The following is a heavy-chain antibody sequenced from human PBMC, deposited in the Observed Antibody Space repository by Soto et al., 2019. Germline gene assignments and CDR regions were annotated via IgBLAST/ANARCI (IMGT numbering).Heavy chain of an antibody. J-gene: IGHJ4*02. CDR3: ARVWRNDFWSGPAWFDY. D-gene: IGHD3-3*01. CDR1: GFTFGTYG. V-gene: IGHV3-48*01. Sequence: GGSLRLSCATSGFTFGTYGMNWVRQAPGKGLEWIAYISSRGSTIHHSDSVKGRFSISRDNAKNSLYLQLDSLRAEDTAVYYCARVWRNDFWSGPAWFDYWGQGTLVTVSS. CDR2: ISSRGSTI.